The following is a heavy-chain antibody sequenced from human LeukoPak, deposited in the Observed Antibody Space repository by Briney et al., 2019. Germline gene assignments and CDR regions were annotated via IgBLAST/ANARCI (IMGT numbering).Heavy chain of an antibody. D-gene: IGHD5-18*01. CDR2: ISGSGGST. J-gene: IGHJ4*02. CDR3: AKNAGYSYGLYYFDS. V-gene: IGHV3-23*01. Sequence: GGSLRLSCAASGFTFSSYAMSWVRQAPGKGLEWVSAISGSGGSTYYADSVKGRFTISRDNSKNTLYLQMNSLRAEDSAVYYCAKNAGYSYGLYYFDSWGQGTLVTVSS. CDR1: GFTFSSYA.